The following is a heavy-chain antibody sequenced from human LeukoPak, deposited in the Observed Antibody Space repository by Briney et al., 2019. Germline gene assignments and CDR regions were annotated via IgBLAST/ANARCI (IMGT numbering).Heavy chain of an antibody. D-gene: IGHD3-22*01. CDR2: IYYSGST. CDR3: ARHMGVVVISPYFDY. V-gene: IGHV4-39*01. Sequence: PSETLSLTCTVSGGSISSSSYYWGWIRQPPGKGLEWIGSIYYSGSTYYNPSLKSRVTISVDTPKNQFSLKLSSVTAADTAVYYCARHMGVVVISPYFDYWGQGTLVTVSS. CDR1: GGSISSSSYY. J-gene: IGHJ4*02.